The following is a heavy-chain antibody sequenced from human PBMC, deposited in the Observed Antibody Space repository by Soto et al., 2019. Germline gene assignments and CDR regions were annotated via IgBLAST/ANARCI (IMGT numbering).Heavy chain of an antibody. CDR1: GYTFTSYG. J-gene: IGHJ4*02. CDR3: AITYYYDSSGYYYVTPPFDY. V-gene: IGHV1-69*13. D-gene: IGHD3-22*01. Sequence: SVKVSCKASGYTFTSYGISWVRQAPGQGLEWMGGIIPIFGTANYAQKFQGRVTITADESTSTAYMELSSLRSEDTAVYYCAITYYYDSSGYYYVTPPFDYWGQGTLVTVSS. CDR2: IIPIFGTA.